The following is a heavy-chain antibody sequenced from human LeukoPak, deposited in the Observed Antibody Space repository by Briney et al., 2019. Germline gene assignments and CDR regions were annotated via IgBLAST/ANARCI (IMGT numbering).Heavy chain of an antibody. CDR1: GGSISSYY. CDR3: ARGSRYDFWSGYHTDTTASDAFDI. CDR2: IYYSGST. Sequence: SETLSLTCTVSGGSISSYYRSWIRQPPGKGLEWIGYIYYSGSTNYNPSLKSRVTISVDTSKNQFSLKLSSVTAADTAVYYCARGSRYDFWSGYHTDTTASDAFDIWGQGTMVTVSS. D-gene: IGHD3-3*01. V-gene: IGHV4-59*01. J-gene: IGHJ3*02.